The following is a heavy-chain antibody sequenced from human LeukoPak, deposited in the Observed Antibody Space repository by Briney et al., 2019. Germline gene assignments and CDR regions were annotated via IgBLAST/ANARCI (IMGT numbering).Heavy chain of an antibody. J-gene: IGHJ4*02. D-gene: IGHD4-17*01. Sequence: ASVKVSCKASGYTFTSYYIHWVRQAPGQGLEWMGIISPSGGSTSYAQKFQGRVTMTRDTSTSTVYMELRSLRSEDTAVYYCARTYGDYPNYYFDYWGQGTLITVSS. CDR2: ISPSGGST. CDR3: ARTYGDYPNYYFDY. CDR1: GYTFTSYY. V-gene: IGHV1-46*01.